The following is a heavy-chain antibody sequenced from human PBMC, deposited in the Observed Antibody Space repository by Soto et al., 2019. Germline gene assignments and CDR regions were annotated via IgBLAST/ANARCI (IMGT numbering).Heavy chain of an antibody. Sequence: QVQLVESGGGLVKPGGSLRLSCAASGFTFSDYHMSWIRQAPGKGLEWISYIRDSGSNVYYAASVEGRFTISRDNSKNTLYLQMNSLRAEDTAVYYCAKGSITMVRGAIDYWGQGTLVTVSS. CDR1: GFTFSDYH. CDR2: IRDSGSNV. D-gene: IGHD3-10*01. V-gene: IGHV3-11*01. CDR3: AKGSITMVRGAIDY. J-gene: IGHJ4*02.